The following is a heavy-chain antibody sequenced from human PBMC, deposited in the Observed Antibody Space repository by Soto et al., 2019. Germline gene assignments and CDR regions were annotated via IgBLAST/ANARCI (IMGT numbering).Heavy chain of an antibody. J-gene: IGHJ5*02. Sequence: QVQLQESGPGLVKPSETLSLTCSVSGASITSAYWNWIRQPPGKGLEWVGYIYYIGSTNYNPSLKSRVTMSLDTSNNLLSLDLRFVTAADTAVYYCARGKNWFDRWGQGTLVTVSS. CDR3: ARGKNWFDR. V-gene: IGHV4-59*08. CDR2: IYYIGST. CDR1: GASITSAY.